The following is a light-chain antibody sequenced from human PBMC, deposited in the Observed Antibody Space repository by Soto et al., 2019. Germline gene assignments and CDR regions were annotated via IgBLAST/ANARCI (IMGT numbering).Light chain of an antibody. J-gene: IGKJ2*01. V-gene: IGKV1-5*01. Sequence: DIQMTQSPSTLSASVGDRVTITCRASQSISSWLAWYQQKPGKAPKLLIYDASSLESGVPSRFSGSGSGTDFTLTINRLEPGDFAVYFCQQYGSSPYTFGQGTKLEIK. CDR3: QQYGSSPYT. CDR1: QSISSW. CDR2: DAS.